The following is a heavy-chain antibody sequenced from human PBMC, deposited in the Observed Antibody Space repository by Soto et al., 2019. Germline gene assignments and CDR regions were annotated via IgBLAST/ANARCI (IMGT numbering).Heavy chain of an antibody. Sequence: GGSLRLSCAASGFTFTRYSMNWVRQAPGKGLEWVSSISSTTNYIYYGESMKGRFTISRDNAKNSLYLEMNSLRAEDTAVHYCARESEDLTSNFDYWGQGTLVTVSS. CDR2: ISSTTNYI. CDR1: GFTFTRYS. CDR3: ARESEDLTSNFDY. J-gene: IGHJ4*02. V-gene: IGHV3-21*06.